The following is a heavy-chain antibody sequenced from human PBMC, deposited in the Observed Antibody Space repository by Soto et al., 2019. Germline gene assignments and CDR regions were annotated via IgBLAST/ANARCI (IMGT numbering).Heavy chain of an antibody. Sequence: QVQLQESGPGLVQPSETLSLTCAGVYFGTYYWGWIRQPPGKGLEWLGYIFSSEHFKYNPSLKSRLTISVVPSKNPVSLRLTSVTSADPAVYYCAREGGGYRFDHWGQGPLVTVSS. CDR1: VYFGTYY. CDR2: IFSSEHF. D-gene: IGHD3-16*02. V-gene: IGHV4-59*01. CDR3: AREGGGYRFDH. J-gene: IGHJ4*02.